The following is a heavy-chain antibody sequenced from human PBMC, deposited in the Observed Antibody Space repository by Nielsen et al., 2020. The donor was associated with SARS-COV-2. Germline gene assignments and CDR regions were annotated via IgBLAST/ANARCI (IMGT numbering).Heavy chain of an antibody. CDR3: ASSLGYCSSTSCYAGMSWFDP. V-gene: IGHV4-34*01. D-gene: IGHD2-2*01. CDR2: INHSGST. J-gene: IGHJ5*02. Sequence: WIRQPPGKGLEWIGEINHSGSTNYNASLKSRVTISVDTSKNQFSLKVNSVTAADTAVYYCASSLGYCSSTSCYAGMSWFDPWGQGTLVTVSS.